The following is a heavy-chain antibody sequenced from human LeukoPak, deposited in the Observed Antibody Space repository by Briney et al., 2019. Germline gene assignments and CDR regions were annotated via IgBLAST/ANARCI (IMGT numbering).Heavy chain of an antibody. CDR2: INGDGSST. V-gene: IGHV3-74*01. D-gene: IGHD6-25*01. Sequence: PGGSLRLSCAASGFTFNTYSTSWVRQAPGKGLVWVSRINGDGSSTAYADSVKGRFTISRDNAKNTLYLQMNSLTAEDTAVYYCARGPPWYFDLWGRGTLVTVSS. CDR3: ARGPPWYFDL. CDR1: GFTFNTYS. J-gene: IGHJ2*01.